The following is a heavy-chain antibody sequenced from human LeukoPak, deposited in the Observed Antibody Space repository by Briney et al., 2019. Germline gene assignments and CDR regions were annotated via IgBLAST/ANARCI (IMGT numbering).Heavy chain of an antibody. Sequence: GASVNVSCKASVYTFTDYYMHWVRQAPGQGLEWMGWINPNSGATIYAQKFQGRVTMTRDSSISTAYMEVSRLTSDDTAVYHCATTFSSGWYFHYWGQGTLVTVSS. CDR2: INPNSGAT. CDR1: VYTFTDYY. CDR3: ATTFSSGWYFHY. V-gene: IGHV1-2*02. D-gene: IGHD6-19*01. J-gene: IGHJ4*02.